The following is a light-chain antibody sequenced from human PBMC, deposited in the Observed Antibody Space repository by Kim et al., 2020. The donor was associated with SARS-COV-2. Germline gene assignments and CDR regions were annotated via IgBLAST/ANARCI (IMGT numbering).Light chain of an antibody. V-gene: IGLV2-8*01. CDR3: SSYAGSTWV. J-gene: IGLJ3*02. CDR2: EVS. CDR1: SSDVGAYNY. Sequence: PGQSVTISCTRTSSDVGAYNYVSWYQQHPGKAPKVMIYEVSNRPSGVPDRFSGSKSGNTASLTVSGLQAEDEAVYYCSSYAGSTWVFGGGTQLTVL.